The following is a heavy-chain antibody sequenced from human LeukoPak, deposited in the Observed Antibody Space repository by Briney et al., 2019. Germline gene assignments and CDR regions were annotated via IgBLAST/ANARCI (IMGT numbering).Heavy chain of an antibody. CDR3: ARAQWRTYSYYYMDV. CDR2: IYSGGST. V-gene: IGHV3-53*01. CDR1: GFTFGDYA. Sequence: GSLRLSCTASGFTFGDYAMSWFRQAPGKGLEWISVIYSGGSTYYADSVKGRFTISRDDSKNTLYLQMNSLRAADTAIYYCARAQWRTYSYYYMDVWGKGTTVTVSS. J-gene: IGHJ6*03. D-gene: IGHD6-19*01.